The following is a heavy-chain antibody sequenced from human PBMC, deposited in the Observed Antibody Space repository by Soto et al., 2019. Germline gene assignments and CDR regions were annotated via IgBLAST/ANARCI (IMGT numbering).Heavy chain of an antibody. Sequence: PSETLSLTCTVSGGSVSSGSYYWSWIRQPPGKGLEWIGYIYYSGSTNYNPSLKSRVTISVDTSKNQFSLRLSSVTAADTAVYYCARASKPYFDWLSAFDPWGQGTLVTVSS. CDR2: IYYSGST. D-gene: IGHD3-9*01. CDR3: ARASKPYFDWLSAFDP. V-gene: IGHV4-61*01. J-gene: IGHJ5*02. CDR1: GGSVSSGSYY.